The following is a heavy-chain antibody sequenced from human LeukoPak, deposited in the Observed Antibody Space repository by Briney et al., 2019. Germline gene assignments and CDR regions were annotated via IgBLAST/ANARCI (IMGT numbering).Heavy chain of an antibody. J-gene: IGHJ5*02. CDR3: ARAMWIQLRSSGFDP. Sequence: SETLSLTCTVSGGSISGSSYYWGWIRQPPGKGLEWIGSIYYSGSTYYNPSLKSRVTISVDTSKNQFSLKLSSVTAADTAVYYCARAMWIQLRSSGFDPWGQGTLVTVSS. CDR2: IYYSGST. D-gene: IGHD5-18*01. CDR1: GGSISGSSYY. V-gene: IGHV4-39*01.